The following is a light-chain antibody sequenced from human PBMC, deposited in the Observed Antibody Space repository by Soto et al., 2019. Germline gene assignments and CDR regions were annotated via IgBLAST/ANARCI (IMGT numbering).Light chain of an antibody. V-gene: IGLV2-8*01. J-gene: IGLJ3*02. CDR2: EVT. Sequence: QSALTQPPSASGSPGQSVTISCTGTSSDVGGYNYVSWYQQHPGKAPKLMIYEVTKRPSGVPDRFSGSKSGSTASLTVSGLQAEDEADYYCSSYAGRNIWVFGGGTKVTVL. CDR1: SSDVGGYNY. CDR3: SSYAGRNIWV.